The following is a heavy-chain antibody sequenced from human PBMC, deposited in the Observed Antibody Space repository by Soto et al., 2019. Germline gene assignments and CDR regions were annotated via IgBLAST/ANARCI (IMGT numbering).Heavy chain of an antibody. J-gene: IGHJ5*02. CDR1: GYTFTNYG. D-gene: IGHD2-21*02. CDR2: ISAYNGNT. Sequence: QVQLVQSGAEVKKPGASVKVSCKASGYTFTNYGISWVRQAPGQGLEWMGWISAYNGNTNYAQKLQGRVTMTTDTSTSTAYMELRSLISDDTAGYYCARDPMAYWGGDCYSGWFDPWGQGTLVTVSS. CDR3: ARDPMAYWGGDCYSGWFDP. V-gene: IGHV1-18*01.